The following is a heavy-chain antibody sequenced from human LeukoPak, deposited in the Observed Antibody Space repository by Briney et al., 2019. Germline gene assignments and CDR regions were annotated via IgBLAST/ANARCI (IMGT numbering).Heavy chain of an antibody. V-gene: IGHV4-61*02. Sequence: KASETLSLTCTVSGVSISSGSYYWSWIRQPAGKGLEWSGRIYTSGSTNYNPSLKSRVTISVDTSKHQFSLKLSSVTAADTAVYYCARGFIAAGGYFDYWGQGTLVTVSS. J-gene: IGHJ4*02. D-gene: IGHD6-13*01. CDR3: ARGFIAAGGYFDY. CDR1: GVSISSGSYY. CDR2: IYTSGST.